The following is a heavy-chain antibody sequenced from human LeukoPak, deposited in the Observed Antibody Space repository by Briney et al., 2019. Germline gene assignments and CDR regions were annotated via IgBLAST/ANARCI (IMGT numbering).Heavy chain of an antibody. V-gene: IGHV3-30*02. J-gene: IGHJ4*02. CDR2: IQFDESSK. CDR1: GFNFRTYG. CDR3: AKEDGTVVVSTFGD. Sequence: GGSLRLSCAASGFNFRTYGMHWVRQAPGKGLEWVAFIQFDESSKNYADSMKGRFTISRDNSKNTVYLQVNSLRAEDTAVYYCAKEDGTVVVSTFGDWGQGTLVTVSS. D-gene: IGHD3-22*01.